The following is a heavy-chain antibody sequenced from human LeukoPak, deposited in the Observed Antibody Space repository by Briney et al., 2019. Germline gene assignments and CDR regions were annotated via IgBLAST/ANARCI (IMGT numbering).Heavy chain of an antibody. CDR3: ARDHPSRGYYRPYYGMDV. Sequence: SETLSLTCTVSGGSASSGSYYWSWIRQPPGKGLEWIGYIYYSGSANYNPSLKSRVTISVDTSKNQFSLKLSSVTAADTAVYYCARDHPSRGYYRPYYGMDVWGKGTTVTVSS. J-gene: IGHJ6*04. CDR1: GGSASSGSYY. V-gene: IGHV4-61*01. D-gene: IGHD3-3*01. CDR2: IYYSGSA.